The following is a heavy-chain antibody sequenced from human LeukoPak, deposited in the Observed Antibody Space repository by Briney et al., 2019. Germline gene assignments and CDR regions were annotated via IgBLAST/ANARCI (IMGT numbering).Heavy chain of an antibody. Sequence: GXXXRLSCAASGFTFSNYGMNWVRQAPGKGLEWVTAISASGGNTYYADSGKGRFTISRDNAKDTLYLQMNSLRAEDTALYYCAKERASRLPFDYWGQGTLVTVSS. CDR3: AKERASRLPFDY. CDR2: ISASGGNT. CDR1: GFTFSNYG. V-gene: IGHV3-23*01. J-gene: IGHJ4*02. D-gene: IGHD6-25*01.